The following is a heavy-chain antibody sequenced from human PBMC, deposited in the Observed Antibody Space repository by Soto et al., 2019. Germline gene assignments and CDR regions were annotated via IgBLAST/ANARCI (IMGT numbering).Heavy chain of an antibody. CDR3: AYQPCSGGSCYSFSSSGMDV. V-gene: IGHV2-5*02. Sequence: QITLKESGPTLVKPTQTLTLTCTFSGFSLSTSGVGVAWIRQPSGKALEWLALIYWDDDNRYRPSLEPRLTTSKDTSKNQVVHTMTNMLSVDTATDSSAYQPCSGGSCYSFSSSGMDVWGQGTTVTVSS. CDR1: GFSLSTSGVG. D-gene: IGHD2-15*01. CDR2: IYWDDDN. J-gene: IGHJ6*02.